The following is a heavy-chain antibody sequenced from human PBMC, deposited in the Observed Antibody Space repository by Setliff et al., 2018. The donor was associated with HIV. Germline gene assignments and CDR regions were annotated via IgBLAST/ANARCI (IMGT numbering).Heavy chain of an antibody. CDR3: ARRAEDLAINPPSFDYYFDN. CDR1: GYRFTDFY. D-gene: IGHD3-9*01. V-gene: IGHV1-2*02. CDR2: INPKSGAT. Sequence: ASVKVSCKTFGYRFTDFYVNWVRQAPGQGLEWMGWINPKSGATKNAQKFQGRVTMTRDTSISTVYMELSSLRSDDTALYFCARRAEDLAINPPSFDYYFDNWGQGTPVTVSS. J-gene: IGHJ4*02.